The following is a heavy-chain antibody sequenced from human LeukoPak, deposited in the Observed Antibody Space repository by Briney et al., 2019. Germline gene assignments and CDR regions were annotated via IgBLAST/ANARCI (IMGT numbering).Heavy chain of an antibody. J-gene: IGHJ5*02. CDR2: INPNSGGT. CDR3: ARDVRLLWFGELSEFDP. CDR1: GYTFTGYY. Sequence: GDSLKISCKASGYTFTGYYMHWVRQAPGQGLEWMGWINPNSGGTNYAQKFQGRVTMTRDTSISTAYMELSRLRSDDTAVYYCARDVRLLWFGELSEFDPWGQGTLVTVSS. D-gene: IGHD3-10*01. V-gene: IGHV1-2*02.